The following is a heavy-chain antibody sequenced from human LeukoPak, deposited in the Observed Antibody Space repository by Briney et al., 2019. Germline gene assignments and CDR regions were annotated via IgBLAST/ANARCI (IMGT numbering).Heavy chain of an antibody. D-gene: IGHD6-13*01. V-gene: IGHV3-23*01. CDR1: GFTFSSYA. CDR3: ANPGIAAAGADAFDY. J-gene: IGHJ4*02. CDR2: ISGSGGST. Sequence: GGSLRLSCAASGFTFSSYAMSWVRQAPGKGLEWVSAISGSGGSTYYADSVKGRFTISRDNSKNTLYLQMNSLRAEDTAVYYCANPGIAAAGADAFDYWGQGTLVTVSS.